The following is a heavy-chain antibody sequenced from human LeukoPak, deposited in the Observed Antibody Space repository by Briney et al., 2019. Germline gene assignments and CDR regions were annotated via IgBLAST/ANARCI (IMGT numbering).Heavy chain of an antibody. D-gene: IGHD2-8*01. CDR3: RGDCTNGVCYDY. Sequence: SETLSLTCAVYGGSFSGYYWSWIRQPPGKGLEWIGEINHSGSTNYNPSLKSRVTISVDTSRNQFSLKPSSVTAADTAVYYCRGDCTNGVCYDYWGQGTLVTVSS. V-gene: IGHV4-34*01. CDR2: INHSGST. J-gene: IGHJ4*02. CDR1: GGSFSGYY.